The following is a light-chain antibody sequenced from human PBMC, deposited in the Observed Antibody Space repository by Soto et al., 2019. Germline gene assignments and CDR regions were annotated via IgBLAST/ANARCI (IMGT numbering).Light chain of an antibody. V-gene: IGLV1-44*01. CDR2: SNN. CDR1: SSNIGSNT. J-gene: IGLJ2*01. CDR3: VAWDDSLNGYVV. Sequence: QSVLTQPPSASGTPAQWVTNSCSGSSSNIGSNTVNWYQQLPGTAPKLVIYSNNQRPSGVPDRFSGSKSGTSASLAISGLQSEDEADYYCVAWDDSLNGYVVFGGGTKVTVL.